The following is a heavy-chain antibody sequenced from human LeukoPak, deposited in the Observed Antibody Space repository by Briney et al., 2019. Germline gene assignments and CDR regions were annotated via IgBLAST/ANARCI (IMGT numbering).Heavy chain of an antibody. CDR3: ARGLRITMIVADSGFDY. CDR1: GFTFDDYG. Sequence: GGSLRLSCAASGFTFDDYGMSWVRQAPGKGLEWVSGINWNGGSTGYADSVKGRFTISRDNAKNSLYLQMNSLRAEDTALYYCARGLRITMIVADSGFDYWGQGTLVTVSS. CDR2: INWNGGST. J-gene: IGHJ4*02. D-gene: IGHD3-22*01. V-gene: IGHV3-20*04.